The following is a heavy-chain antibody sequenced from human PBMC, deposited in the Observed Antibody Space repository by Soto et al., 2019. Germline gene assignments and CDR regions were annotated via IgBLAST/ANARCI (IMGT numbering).Heavy chain of an antibody. V-gene: IGHV4-4*02. CDR3: ARFSSNSALGMDV. CDR1: GGSISTINW. D-gene: IGHD1-1*01. J-gene: IGHJ6*02. CDR2: IYQTGST. Sequence: SETLSLTCAVSGGSISTINWWTWVRQPPGKGLDWSGEIYQTGSTSYNPSLESRVTISIDKSKNQFSLKLRSVTAADTAVYYWARFSSNSALGMDVWGQGTTVTVSS.